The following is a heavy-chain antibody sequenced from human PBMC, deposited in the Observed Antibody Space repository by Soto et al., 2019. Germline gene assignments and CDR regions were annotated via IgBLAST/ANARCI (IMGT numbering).Heavy chain of an antibody. D-gene: IGHD5-12*01. Sequence: SETVSLTCTVSGGSISSGDYSWSWIRQPPGKGLEWIGYIYYSGSTYYNPSLKSRVTISVDTSKNQFSLKLSSVTAADTAVYYCARFGVATMSGIDYWGQGTLVTVSS. CDR2: IYYSGST. J-gene: IGHJ4*02. CDR3: ARFGVATMSGIDY. V-gene: IGHV4-30-4*01. CDR1: GGSISSGDYS.